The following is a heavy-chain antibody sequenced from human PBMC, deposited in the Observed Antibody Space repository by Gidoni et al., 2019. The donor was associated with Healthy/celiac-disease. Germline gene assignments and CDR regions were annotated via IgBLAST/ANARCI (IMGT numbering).Heavy chain of an antibody. Sequence: EVQLVESGGGLVKPGGSLRLSCAASGFTFSAYSVNWVRQAPGKGLEWVSSISSSSSYINYADSVKGRFTISRDNAKNSLYLQMNSLRAEDTAVYYCARDKTVTRNYYGMDVWGQGTTVTVSS. D-gene: IGHD4-17*01. CDR2: ISSSSSYI. CDR1: GFTFSAYS. J-gene: IGHJ6*02. V-gene: IGHV3-21*01. CDR3: ARDKTVTRNYYGMDV.